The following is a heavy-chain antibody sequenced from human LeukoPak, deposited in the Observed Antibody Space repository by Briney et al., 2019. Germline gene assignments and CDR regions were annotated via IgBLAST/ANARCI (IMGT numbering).Heavy chain of an antibody. V-gene: IGHV3-48*04. CDR3: ARRAMGATSFDY. J-gene: IGHJ4*02. D-gene: IGHD1-26*01. Sequence: GGSLRLSCAASGLSFSNYAMTWVRQAPGKGLEWVSYISSSSNTVYYADSVKGRLTVSRDNANNSLYVQMTNLRAEDTAVYYCARRAMGATSFDYWGQGTLVTVSS. CDR1: GLSFSNYA. CDR2: ISSSSNTV.